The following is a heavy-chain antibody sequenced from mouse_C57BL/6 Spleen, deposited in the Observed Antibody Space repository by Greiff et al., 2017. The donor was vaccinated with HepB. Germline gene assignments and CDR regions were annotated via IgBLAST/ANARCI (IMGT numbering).Heavy chain of an antibody. CDR3: ASIYYDYDEGMDY. CDR1: GYSFTDYN. V-gene: IGHV1-39*01. Sequence: EVKLMESGPELVKPGASVKISCKASGYSFTDYNMNWVKQSNGKSLEWIGVINPNYGTTSYNQKFKGKATLTVDQSSSTAYMQLNSLTSEDSAVYYCASIYYDYDEGMDYWGQGTSVTVSS. D-gene: IGHD2-4*01. J-gene: IGHJ4*01. CDR2: INPNYGTT.